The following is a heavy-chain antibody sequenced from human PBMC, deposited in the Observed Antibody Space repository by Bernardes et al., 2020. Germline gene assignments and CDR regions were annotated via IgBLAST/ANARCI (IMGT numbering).Heavy chain of an antibody. J-gene: IGHJ4*02. D-gene: IGHD1-26*01. V-gene: IGHV3-33*01. CDR1: GFTFSSYG. CDR3: ARDGSAWELLAPWERWDFDY. Sequence: GGSLRLSCAASGFTFSSYGMHWVRQAPGKGLEWVAVIWYDGSNKYYADSVKGRFTISRDNSKNTLYLQMNSLRAEDTAVYYCARDGSAWELLAPWERWDFDYWGQGTLVTVSS. CDR2: IWYDGSNK.